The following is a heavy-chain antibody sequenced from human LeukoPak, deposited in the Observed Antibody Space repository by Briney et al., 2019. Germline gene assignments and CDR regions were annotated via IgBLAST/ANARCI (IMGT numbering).Heavy chain of an antibody. CDR1: GFTFRRYG. CDR2: ISGSGRST. CDR3: ARGIVGATSGFDY. J-gene: IGHJ4*02. V-gene: IGHV3-23*01. D-gene: IGHD1-26*01. Sequence: GGSLRLSCAASGFTFRRYGMSWVRQAPGKGLEWVSSISGSGRSTYYGDSVKGRFTISRDNSKNTLYLQMNSLRAEDTAVYYCARGIVGATSGFDYWGQGTLVTVSS.